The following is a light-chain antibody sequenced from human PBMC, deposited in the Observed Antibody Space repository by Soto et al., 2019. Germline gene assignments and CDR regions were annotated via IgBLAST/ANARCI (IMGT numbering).Light chain of an antibody. CDR2: KAS. J-gene: IGKJ1*01. CDR3: QQYNSYST. CDR1: QRISSC. Sequence: IPMTQCPSTLFASXGDRVTISCRPRQRISSCLARYQQKPGXAPKGXIYKASSLKSAVTSRFSGSGSGTEFNITISILQPDDLATYDCQQYNSYSTFGQGTKVEIK. V-gene: IGKV1-5*03.